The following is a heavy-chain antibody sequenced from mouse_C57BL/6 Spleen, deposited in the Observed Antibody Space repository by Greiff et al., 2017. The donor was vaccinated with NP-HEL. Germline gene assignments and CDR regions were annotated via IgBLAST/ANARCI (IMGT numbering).Heavy chain of an antibody. Sequence: EVNVVESEGGLVQPGSSMKLSCTASGFTFSDYYMAWVRQVPEKGLEWVANINYDGSSTYYLDSLKSRFIISRDNAKNILYLQMSSLKSEDTATYYCAREGDYGSSPFAYWGQGTLVTVSA. CDR3: AREGDYGSSPFAY. CDR1: GFTFSDYY. D-gene: IGHD1-1*01. CDR2: INYDGSST. J-gene: IGHJ3*01. V-gene: IGHV5-16*01.